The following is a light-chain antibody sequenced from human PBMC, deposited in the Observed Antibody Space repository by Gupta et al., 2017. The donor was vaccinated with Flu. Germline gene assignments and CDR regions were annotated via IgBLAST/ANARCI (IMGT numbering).Light chain of an antibody. J-gene: IGKJ2*03. Sequence: RPAPPCCASHTSNSNYLGWYQQKPGQAPRLLIYGASSRATGIPDRFSGSGSGTDFTLTISRLESEDFAVYYCQQYGTSSMYSFGQGTKLEIK. V-gene: IGKV3-20*01. CDR2: GAS. CDR1: HTSNSNY. CDR3: QQYGTSSMYS.